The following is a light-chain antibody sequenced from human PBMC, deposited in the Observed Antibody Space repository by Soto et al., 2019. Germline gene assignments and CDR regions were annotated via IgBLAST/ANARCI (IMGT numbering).Light chain of an antibody. Sequence: DTVLTQSPGTLTLSPGERATLSCRASQSVSSTYLAWYQQKPGQAPRLLIYGASSRATGVPDRFSGSGSGTDFTLTVSRLEPEDIAVYYCQHYGSSMYTFGQGTKLEIK. V-gene: IGKV3-20*01. CDR3: QHYGSSMYT. CDR1: QSVSSTY. CDR2: GAS. J-gene: IGKJ2*01.